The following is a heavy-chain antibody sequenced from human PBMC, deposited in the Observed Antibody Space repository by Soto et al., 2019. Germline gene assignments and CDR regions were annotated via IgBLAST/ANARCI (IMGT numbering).Heavy chain of an antibody. Sequence: QVQLVQSGAEVKKPGASVKVSCKASGYTFTSYGISWVRQAPGQGLEWMGWISAYNGNTNYAQKLQSRVTTTTATSTSTAYTELRSLRSDDTAVYYRARVNSKGELRPAVWGQGTTVTVSS. J-gene: IGHJ6*02. V-gene: IGHV1-18*01. CDR1: GYTFTSYG. CDR3: ARVNSKGELRPAV. D-gene: IGHD1-26*01. CDR2: ISAYNGNT.